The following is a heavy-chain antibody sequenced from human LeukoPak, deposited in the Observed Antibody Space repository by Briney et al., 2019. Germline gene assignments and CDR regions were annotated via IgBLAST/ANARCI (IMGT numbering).Heavy chain of an antibody. D-gene: IGHD4-23*01. CDR1: GFTFSSYA. V-gene: IGHV3-23*01. J-gene: IGHJ4*02. CDR3: ARDSGGGNFDF. Sequence: GGSLRLSCAASGFTFSSYAMSWVRQAPGKGLEWVSAISGSGGSTYYADSVKDRFISSRDNAKKSLYLQMNSLRAEDTAVYYCARDSGGGNFDFWGQGALVTVSS. CDR2: ISGSGGST.